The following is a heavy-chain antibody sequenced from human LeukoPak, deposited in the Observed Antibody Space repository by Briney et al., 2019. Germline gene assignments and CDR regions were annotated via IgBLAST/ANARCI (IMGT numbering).Heavy chain of an antibody. CDR2: INAGNGNT. V-gene: IGHV1-3*01. CDR1: GYTFTSYA. D-gene: IGHD3-16*02. J-gene: IGHJ5*02. Sequence: ASVKVSCKASGYTFTSYAMHWVRQAPGQRLEWMGWINAGNGNTKYSQEFQGRVTITRDTSISTAYMELSRLRSDDAAVYYCARAGYDYVWGSYRPLNWFDPWGQGTLVTVSS. CDR3: ARAGYDYVWGSYRPLNWFDP.